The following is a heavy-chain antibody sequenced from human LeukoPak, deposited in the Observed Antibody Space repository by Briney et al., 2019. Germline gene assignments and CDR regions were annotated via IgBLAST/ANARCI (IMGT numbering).Heavy chain of an antibody. CDR2: INHSGST. J-gene: IGHJ4*02. CDR1: GGSFSGYY. Sequence: SETLSLTCAVYGGSFSGYYWSWIRQPPGKGLEWIGEINHSGSTNYSPSLKSRVTISVDTSKNQFSLKLSSVTAADTAVYYCARVDIVATIVGFDYWGQGTLVTVSS. V-gene: IGHV4-34*01. CDR3: ARVDIVATIVGFDY. D-gene: IGHD5-12*01.